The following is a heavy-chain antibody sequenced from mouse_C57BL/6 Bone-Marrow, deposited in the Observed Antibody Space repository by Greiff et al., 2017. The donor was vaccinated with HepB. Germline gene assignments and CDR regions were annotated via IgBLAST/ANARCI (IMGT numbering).Heavy chain of an antibody. V-gene: IGHV5-17*01. CDR2: ISSGSSTI. J-gene: IGHJ1*03. Sequence: EVQRVESGGGLVKPGGSLKLSCAASGFTFSDYGMHWVRQAPEKGLEWVAYISSGSSTIYCADTVKGRFTISRDNAKNTLFLQMTSLRSEDTAMYYCARPGDYSWYFDVWGTGTTVTVSS. CDR1: GFTFSDYG. CDR3: ARPGDYSWYFDV. D-gene: IGHD1-1*01.